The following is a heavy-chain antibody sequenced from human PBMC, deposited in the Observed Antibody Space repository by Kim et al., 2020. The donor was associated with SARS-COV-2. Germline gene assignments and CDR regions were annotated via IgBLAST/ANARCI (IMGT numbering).Heavy chain of an antibody. V-gene: IGHV4-34*01. D-gene: IGHD2-15*01. CDR2: INHSGST. Sequence: SETLSLTCAVYGGSFGGYYWSWIRQPPGKGLEWIGEINHSGSTNYNPSLKSRVTISVDTSKNQFSLKLSSVTAADTAVYYCARGKPPPKGYCSGGSCYSFGLWGRGTLVTVSS. J-gene: IGHJ2*01. CDR1: GGSFGGYY. CDR3: ARGKPPPKGYCSGGSCYSFGL.